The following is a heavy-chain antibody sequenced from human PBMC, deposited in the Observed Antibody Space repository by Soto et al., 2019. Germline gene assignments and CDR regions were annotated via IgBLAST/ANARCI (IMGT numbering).Heavy chain of an antibody. CDR2: ISPSGATT. J-gene: IGHJ4*02. V-gene: IGHV3-64*04. Sequence: PGGSLRLSCSASGFTFSTSPMHWVRQAPGKGLEYVSAISPSGATTYYADSLKGRFTISRDNAKNSLYLQMNSLRAEDTAVYYCARDAPPDDYWGQGTLVTVSS. CDR1: GFTFSTSP. CDR3: ARDAPPDDY.